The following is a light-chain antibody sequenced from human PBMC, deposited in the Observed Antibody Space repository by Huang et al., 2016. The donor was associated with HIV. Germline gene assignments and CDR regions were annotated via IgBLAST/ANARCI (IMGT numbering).Light chain of an antibody. V-gene: IGKV3-15*01. CDR1: QSVSSN. J-gene: IGKJ2*01. CDR3: QQYSDGYT. CDR2: DTS. Sequence: ETVMTQSPVTLSVSPGERATLSYRASQSVSSNLAWYQQRHGQAPRLLIYDTSTRATGIPARFSGSGSGTEFTLTISGLQSEDFAVYYCQQYSDGYTFGQGTKVDVK.